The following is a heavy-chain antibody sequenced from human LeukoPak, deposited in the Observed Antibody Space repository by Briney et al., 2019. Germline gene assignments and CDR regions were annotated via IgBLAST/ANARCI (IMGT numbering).Heavy chain of an antibody. V-gene: IGHV4-38-2*02. CDR2: IYHSGST. Sequence: SETLSLTCTVSGYSISSGYYWGWIRQPPGKGLEWIGSIYHSGSTYYNPSLKSRVTISVDTSKNQFSLKLSSVTAADTAVYYCARSGNFLTTLDIWGQGTIVTVSS. D-gene: IGHD1-26*01. CDR1: GYSISSGYY. CDR3: ARSGNFLTTLDI. J-gene: IGHJ3*02.